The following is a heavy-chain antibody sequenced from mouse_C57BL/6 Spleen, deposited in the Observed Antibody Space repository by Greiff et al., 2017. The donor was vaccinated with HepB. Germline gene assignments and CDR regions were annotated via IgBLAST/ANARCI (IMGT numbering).Heavy chain of an antibody. D-gene: IGHD2-1*01. V-gene: IGHV3-6*01. Sequence: EVQLKESGPGLVKPSQSLSLTCSVTGYSITSGYYWNWIRQFPGNKLEWMGYISYDGSNNYNPSLKNRISITRDTSKNQFFLKLNSVTTEDTATYYCASTIYYGNYDYWGQGTTLTVSS. J-gene: IGHJ2*01. CDR1: GYSITSGYY. CDR3: ASTIYYGNYDY. CDR2: ISYDGSN.